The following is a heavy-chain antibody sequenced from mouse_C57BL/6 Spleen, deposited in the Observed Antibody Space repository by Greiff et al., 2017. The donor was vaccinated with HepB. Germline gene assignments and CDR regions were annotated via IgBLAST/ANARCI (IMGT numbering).Heavy chain of an antibody. CDR2: IDPENGDT. CDR1: GFNIKDDY. Sequence: EVQLQESGAELVRPGASVKLSCTASGFNIKDDYMHWVKQRPEQGLEWIGWIDPENGDTEYASKFQGKATITADTSSNTAYLQLSSLTSEDTAVYYCTTTPYGAWFAYWGQGTLVTVSA. CDR3: TTTPYGAWFAY. J-gene: IGHJ3*01. V-gene: IGHV14-4*01. D-gene: IGHD5-5*01.